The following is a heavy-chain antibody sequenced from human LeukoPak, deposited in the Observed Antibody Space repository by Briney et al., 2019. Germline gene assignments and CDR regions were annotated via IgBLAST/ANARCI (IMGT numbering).Heavy chain of an antibody. V-gene: IGHV3-7*01. CDR1: GFTFSSYW. J-gene: IGHJ4*02. CDR2: IKQDGSET. Sequence: GGSLRLSCAASGFTFSSYWMTWARQAPGKGLEWVANIKQDGSETHYVDSAKGRFTISRDNAKNSLFLQMNSLRAEDTAVYYCARGSTVGDSGQGTLVTVSS. D-gene: IGHD1-1*01. CDR3: ARGSTVGD.